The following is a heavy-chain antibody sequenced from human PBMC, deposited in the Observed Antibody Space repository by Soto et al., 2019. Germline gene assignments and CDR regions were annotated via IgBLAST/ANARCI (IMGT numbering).Heavy chain of an antibody. CDR3: ASQYGGYGWFDT. CDR2: IYSGGSK. J-gene: IGHJ5*02. D-gene: IGHD5-12*01. Sequence: EVQLVESGGGLVQPGGSLRLSCAASGFTVSSNYMNWVRQAPGKGLEWVSVIYSGGSKYYADSVKGRFTISRDNSKNTLYLRMNSLRAEDTAVYYCASQYGGYGWFDTWGQGTPVTVSS. V-gene: IGHV3-66*04. CDR1: GFTVSSNY.